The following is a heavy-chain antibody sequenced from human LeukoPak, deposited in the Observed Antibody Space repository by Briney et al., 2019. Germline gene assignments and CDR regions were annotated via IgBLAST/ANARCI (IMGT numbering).Heavy chain of an antibody. CDR1: GGSFSGYY. Sequence: SETLSLTCAVYGGSFSGYYWSWIRQPPGKGLEWIGEINHSGSTNYNPSLKSRVTISVDTSKNQFSLKLSSVTAADTAVYYCARGKSYDSSGFYWIRMVAGTPYYFDYWGQGALVTVSS. D-gene: IGHD3-22*01. CDR3: ARGKSYDSSGFYWIRMVAGTPYYFDY. CDR2: INHSGST. V-gene: IGHV4-34*01. J-gene: IGHJ4*02.